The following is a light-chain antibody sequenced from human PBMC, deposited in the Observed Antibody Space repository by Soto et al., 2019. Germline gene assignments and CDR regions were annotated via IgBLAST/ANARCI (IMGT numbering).Light chain of an antibody. CDR3: QESYSTSSVT. Sequence: DIQMTQSPSSMSESVGDRVTITCRASQSISAYLNWYQQKPGKAPKLLIYAASSLQSGLPSRFSGSGSGTDFTLTISSLQPEDFATYYCQESYSTSSVTFGPGTKVDIK. CDR2: AAS. CDR1: QSISAY. J-gene: IGKJ3*01. V-gene: IGKV1-39*01.